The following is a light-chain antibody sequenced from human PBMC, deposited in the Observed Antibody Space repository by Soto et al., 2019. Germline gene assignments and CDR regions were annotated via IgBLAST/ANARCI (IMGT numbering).Light chain of an antibody. CDR3: QQYGSSSWT. J-gene: IGKJ1*01. V-gene: IGKV3-20*01. Sequence: EIVLTQSPGTLSLSPGERATLCCRASQSVSSSYLAWYQQKPGQAPRLLIYGTSSRATAIPDRFSGSGSGTDFTLTISRLEPEDFAVYYCQQYGSSSWTFGQGTKVDIK. CDR2: GTS. CDR1: QSVSSSY.